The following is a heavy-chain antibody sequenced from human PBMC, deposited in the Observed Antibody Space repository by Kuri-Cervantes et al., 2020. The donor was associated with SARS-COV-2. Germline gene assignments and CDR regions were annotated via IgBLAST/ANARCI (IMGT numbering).Heavy chain of an antibody. D-gene: IGHD1-1*01. CDR1: GYTLTELS. V-gene: IGHV1-24*01. Sequence: ASVKVSCKVSGYTLTELSMHWVRQAPGKGLEWMGGFDPEDGETIYAQKFQGRVTMTEDTSTDTAYMELSSLRAEDTAVYYCAKDSLLEVKFDYWGQGTLVTVSS. CDR2: FDPEDGET. J-gene: IGHJ4*02. CDR3: AKDSLLEVKFDY.